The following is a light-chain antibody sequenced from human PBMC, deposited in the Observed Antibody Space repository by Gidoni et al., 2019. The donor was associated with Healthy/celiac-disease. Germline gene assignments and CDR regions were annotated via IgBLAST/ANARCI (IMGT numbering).Light chain of an antibody. V-gene: IGLV2-14*03. CDR3: SSYTSSSTVV. CDR2: DVS. J-gene: IGLJ2*01. Sequence: QSALPQPASVSGSPGPSITISCTGTSSDLGGYNYVSWYQHHPGKAPKLMIYDVSSRPSGVSNRFSGSKSGNTASLTISGLQAEDEADYYCSSYTSSSTVVFGGGTKLTVL. CDR1: SSDLGGYNY.